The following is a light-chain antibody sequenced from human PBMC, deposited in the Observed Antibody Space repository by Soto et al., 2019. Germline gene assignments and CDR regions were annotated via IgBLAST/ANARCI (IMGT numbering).Light chain of an antibody. V-gene: IGKV1-5*03. CDR2: KAS. CDR3: QQYKTFPT. CDR1: QSISTW. J-gene: IGKJ4*01. Sequence: DIQMTQSPSTLSASVGDRVTITCRPSQSISTWLAWYQQRPGKAPNLLIYKASTLESGVPSRFSGSGSGAEFTLTISSLQPEDFATYYCQQYKTFPTFGGGTKVEI.